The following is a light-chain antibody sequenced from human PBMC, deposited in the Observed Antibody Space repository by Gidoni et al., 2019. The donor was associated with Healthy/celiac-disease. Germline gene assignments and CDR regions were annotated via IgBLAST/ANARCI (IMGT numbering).Light chain of an antibody. CDR3: QQYNNWQVT. CDR2: GAS. Sequence: EIVMTQSPATLSVSPGERATLSCRASQSVSSNLAWYQQKPGQAPRLLIYGASTRATGIPARFSGSGSGTEFTLTISSLQSEDFAVYYCQQYNNWQVTFXGXTKVEIK. CDR1: QSVSSN. J-gene: IGKJ4*01. V-gene: IGKV3-15*01.